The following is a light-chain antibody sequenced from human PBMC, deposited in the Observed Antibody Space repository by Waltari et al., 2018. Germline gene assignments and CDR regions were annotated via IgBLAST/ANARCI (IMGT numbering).Light chain of an antibody. CDR1: NLDKNY. CDR2: EDY. J-gene: IGLJ3*02. CDR3: HVWDSNTGV. V-gene: IGLV3-1*01. Sequence: SYELPQTPSVSVSPGQKGTLSRSGHNLDKNYVSWYQQKAGQSPVRVIYEDYKRPSGIPERFSGSSSGNTATLTISETQAVDEADYYCHVWDSNTGVFGGGTKLTVL.